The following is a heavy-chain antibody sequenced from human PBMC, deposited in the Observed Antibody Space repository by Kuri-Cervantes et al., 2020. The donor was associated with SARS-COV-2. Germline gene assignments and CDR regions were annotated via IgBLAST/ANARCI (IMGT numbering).Heavy chain of an antibody. D-gene: IGHD6-13*01. CDR2: IIPIFGIA. CDR1: GGSFSSYA. Sequence: SVKVSCKASGGSFSSYAISGVRQAPGQGLEWRGGIIPIFGIANYAQKFQGRVTITADKSTSTAYMELSSLRSEDTAVYYCATRHGDRSSWPSLGYYYGMDVWGQGTTVTVSS. J-gene: IGHJ6*02. CDR3: ATRHGDRSSWPSLGYYYGMDV. V-gene: IGHV1-69*10.